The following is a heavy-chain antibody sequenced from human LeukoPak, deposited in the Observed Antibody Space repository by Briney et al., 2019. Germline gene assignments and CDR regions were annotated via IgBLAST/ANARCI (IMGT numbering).Heavy chain of an antibody. J-gene: IGHJ6*02. V-gene: IGHV4-4*07. CDR3: ARVATVDCSGGSCYSWSHYGMDV. Sequence: SETLSLTCTVSGGSISSYYWSWIRQPAGKGLEWIGRIYTSGSTNYNPSLKSRVTMSVDTSKNQFSLKLSSVTAADTAVYYCARVATVDCSGGSCYSWSHYGMDVWGQGTTVTVPS. CDR1: GGSISSYY. CDR2: IYTSGST. D-gene: IGHD2-15*01.